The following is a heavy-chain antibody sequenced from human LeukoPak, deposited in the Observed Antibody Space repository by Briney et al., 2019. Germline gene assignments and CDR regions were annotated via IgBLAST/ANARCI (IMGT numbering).Heavy chain of an antibody. CDR1: GYTFTGYY. V-gene: IGHV1-2*06. Sequence: ASVEASCQASGYTFTGYYMHWVRQAPGQGLEWMGRINPNSGGTNYAQKFQGRVTMTRDTSISTAYMELSRLRSDDTAVYYCARVFRSNSSSRESYYYYGMDVWGQGTTVTVSS. CDR3: ARVFRSNSSSRESYYYYGMDV. CDR2: INPNSGGT. J-gene: IGHJ6*02. D-gene: IGHD6-6*01.